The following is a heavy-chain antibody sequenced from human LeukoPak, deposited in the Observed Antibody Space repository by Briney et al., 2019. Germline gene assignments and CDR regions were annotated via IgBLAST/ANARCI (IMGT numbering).Heavy chain of an antibody. CDR1: GFTFSSYA. Sequence: GGSLRLSCAASGFTFSSYAMSWVRQAPGKGLEWASAISGSGGSTYYADSVKGRFTISRAHSKNTLYLQMNSLRAEDAAVYYCAKVGYGDLDYWGQGTLVTVSS. CDR2: ISGSGGST. CDR3: AKVGYGDLDY. D-gene: IGHD4-17*01. V-gene: IGHV3-23*01. J-gene: IGHJ4*02.